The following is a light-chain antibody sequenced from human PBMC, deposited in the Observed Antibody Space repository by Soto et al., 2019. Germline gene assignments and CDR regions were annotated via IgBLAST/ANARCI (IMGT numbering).Light chain of an antibody. J-gene: IGKJ1*01. CDR2: AAS. V-gene: IGKV1-39*01. CDR3: QQSYSTLWT. Sequence: DIQMTQSPSSRSASVGDRGSITCRASQSISRYLNWYQQNPGKAPKLLIYAASSLQSGVPYRFNGSGYGTDFTLTISSLQPEDFETYYCQQSYSTLWTLGQGTKVHIK. CDR1: QSISRY.